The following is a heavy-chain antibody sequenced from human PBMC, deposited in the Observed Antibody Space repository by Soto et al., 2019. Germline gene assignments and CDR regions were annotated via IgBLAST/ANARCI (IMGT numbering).Heavy chain of an antibody. D-gene: IGHD2-21*02. CDR1: GFSLNTGGVG. J-gene: IGHJ6*02. CDR2: IYWDDDK. Sequence: QITLMESGPTLVKPTQTLTLTCTFSGFSLNTGGVGVGWIRQPPGKALEWLALIYWDDDKRYSPSLRSRLTITTDTSENQVVLTMPDMDPVDTATYYCTHSRCGGDCLQSYSSHYYYGVDVWGLGTTVTVSS. CDR3: THSRCGGDCLQSYSSHYYYGVDV. V-gene: IGHV2-5*02.